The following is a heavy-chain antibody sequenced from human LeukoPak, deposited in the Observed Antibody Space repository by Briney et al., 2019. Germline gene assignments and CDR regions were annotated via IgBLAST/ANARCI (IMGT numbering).Heavy chain of an antibody. D-gene: IGHD5-12*01. CDR1: GGSVSSGGYY. J-gene: IGHJ5*02. Sequence: SETLSLTCTVSGGSVSSGGYYWSWIRQPPGKGLECIGYMYNSGRTYYNPSLKSRVTISVDRSKNQFSLKLSSVTAADTAVYYCARGAPGLRSNWFDPWGLGTLVTVSS. V-gene: IGHV4-30-2*01. CDR2: MYNSGRT. CDR3: ARGAPGLRSNWFDP.